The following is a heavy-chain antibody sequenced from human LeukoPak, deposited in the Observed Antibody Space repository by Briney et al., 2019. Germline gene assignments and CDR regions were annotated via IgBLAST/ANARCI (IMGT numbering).Heavy chain of an antibody. CDR1: GGTFGSYA. CDR3: VREGSSSRDYYFDY. CDR2: IIPILGIA. Sequence: ASVKVSCKASGGTFGSYAISWVRQAPGQGLEWMGRIIPILGIANYAQKFQGRVTITADKSTSTAYMELSSLRSEDTAVYYCVREGSSSRDYYFDYWGQGTLVTVSS. V-gene: IGHV1-69*04. J-gene: IGHJ4*02. D-gene: IGHD6-13*01.